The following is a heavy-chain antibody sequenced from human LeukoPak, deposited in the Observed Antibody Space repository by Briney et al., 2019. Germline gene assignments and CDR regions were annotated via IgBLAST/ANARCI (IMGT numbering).Heavy chain of an antibody. J-gene: IGHJ3*02. CDR1: GFTFSSYG. CDR3: ANRVLRFGPDDAFDI. CDR2: ISYDGSNK. V-gene: IGHV3-30*18. Sequence: GRSLRLSCAASGFTFSSYGMHWVRQAPGKGLEWVAVISYDGSNKYYADSVKGRFTISRDNSKNTLYLQMNSLRAEDTAVYYCANRVLRFGPDDAFDIWGQGTMVTVSS. D-gene: IGHD3-3*01.